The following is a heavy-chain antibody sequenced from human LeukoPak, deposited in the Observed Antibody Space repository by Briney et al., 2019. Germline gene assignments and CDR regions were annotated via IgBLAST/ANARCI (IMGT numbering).Heavy chain of an antibody. V-gene: IGHV1-69*04. D-gene: IGHD2-15*01. CDR2: IIPILGIT. CDR3: ARCSGGSCYSRDWFDP. Sequence: SVKVSCKTSGGTFSSYAISWVRQAPGQGLEWMGRIIPILGITNYAQRLQGRVTITADKSTSTAYMELSSLRSEDTAVYYCARCSGGSCYSRDWFDPWGQGTLVTVSS. J-gene: IGHJ5*02. CDR1: GGTFSSYA.